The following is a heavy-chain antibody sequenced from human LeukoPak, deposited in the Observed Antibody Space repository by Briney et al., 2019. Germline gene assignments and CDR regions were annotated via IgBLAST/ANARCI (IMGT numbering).Heavy chain of an antibody. J-gene: IGHJ3*02. V-gene: IGHV3-11*04. Sequence: GGSLRLSCAASGFTFSDYYMSWIRQAPGKGLEWVSYISSSGSTIYYADSVKGRFTISRDNAENSLYLQMNSLRDEDTAVYYCARDTLVYGDSPDAFDIWGQGTMVTVSS. CDR1: GFTFSDYY. CDR2: ISSSGSTI. CDR3: ARDTLVYGDSPDAFDI. D-gene: IGHD4-17*01.